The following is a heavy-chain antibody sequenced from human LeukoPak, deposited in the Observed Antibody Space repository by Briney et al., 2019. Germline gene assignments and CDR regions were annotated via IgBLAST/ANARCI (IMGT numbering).Heavy chain of an antibody. J-gene: IGHJ4*02. D-gene: IGHD3-10*01. Sequence: ASVKVSCKASGYTFSDYAVAWVRQAPGQGLEWMGWISAYNGHTGYAQKLQGRVTMTTDTSTSTAYMDLRSLKSDDTAVYFCARETPHYYGSGSPKSLFDYWGQGTQVTVSS. CDR1: GYTFSDYA. CDR3: ARETPHYYGSGSPKSLFDY. CDR2: ISAYNGHT. V-gene: IGHV1-18*01.